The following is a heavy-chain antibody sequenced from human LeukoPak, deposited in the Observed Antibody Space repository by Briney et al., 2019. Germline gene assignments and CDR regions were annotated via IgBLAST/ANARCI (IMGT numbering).Heavy chain of an antibody. Sequence: WASVKVSCKASGYTFTSYDINWVRQATGQGLEWMGWMNPNSGNTGYAQKFQGRVTMTRNTSISTAYMELSSLRSEDTAVYYCARVPVRDYYDSSGYAAWGQGTLVTVSS. D-gene: IGHD3-22*01. CDR3: ARVPVRDYYDSSGYAA. CDR1: GYTFTSYD. V-gene: IGHV1-8*01. J-gene: IGHJ5*02. CDR2: MNPNSGNT.